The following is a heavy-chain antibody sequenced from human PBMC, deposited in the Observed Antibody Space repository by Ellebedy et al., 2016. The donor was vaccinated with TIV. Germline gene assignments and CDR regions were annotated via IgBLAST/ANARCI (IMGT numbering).Heavy chain of an antibody. Sequence: GESLKISCAASGFTFSSYGMHWVRQAPGKGLEWVAFIRYDGSNKYYADSVKGRFTISRHNSKNTLYLQMNSLRAEDTAVYYCATSDYGDYSYYYYYGMDVWGQGTTVTVSS. CDR3: ATSDYGDYSYYYYYGMDV. CDR2: IRYDGSNK. V-gene: IGHV3-30*02. CDR1: GFTFSSYG. D-gene: IGHD4-17*01. J-gene: IGHJ6*02.